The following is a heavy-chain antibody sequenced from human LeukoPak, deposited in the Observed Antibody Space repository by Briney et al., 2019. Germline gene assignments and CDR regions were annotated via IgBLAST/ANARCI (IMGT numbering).Heavy chain of an antibody. V-gene: IGHV1-46*01. D-gene: IGHD3-22*01. Sequence: ASVTVSCKASGYTFTSYYMHWVRQAPGQGLEWMGIINPSGGSTSYAQKFQGRVTMTRDTSTSTVYMELSSLRSEDTAVYYCARPYYDSSGPDAFDIWGQGTMVTVSS. CDR1: GYTFTSYY. CDR2: INPSGGST. J-gene: IGHJ3*02. CDR3: ARPYYDSSGPDAFDI.